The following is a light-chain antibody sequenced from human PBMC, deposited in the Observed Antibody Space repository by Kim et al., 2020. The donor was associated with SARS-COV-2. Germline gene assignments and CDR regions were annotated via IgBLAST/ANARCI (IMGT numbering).Light chain of an antibody. CDR1: QSVSSSY. V-gene: IGKV3-20*01. CDR3: QQYGTSQAT. CDR2: GAS. Sequence: EIVLTHSPGTLSLSLGERATLSCRASQSVSSSYLAWYQQKPGQAPRLLIYGASSRATGIPDRFSGSGSGTDFNHTISRLEPEDFAVYYCQQYGTSQATFGQGTRREIK. J-gene: IGKJ5*01.